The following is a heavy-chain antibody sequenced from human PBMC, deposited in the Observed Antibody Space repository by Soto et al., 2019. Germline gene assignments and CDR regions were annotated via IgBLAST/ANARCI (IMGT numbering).Heavy chain of an antibody. J-gene: IGHJ4*02. D-gene: IGHD3-10*01. V-gene: IGHV3-9*01. CDR1: GFTFDDYA. CDR3: AKDKSDYYGSGSSFYFDY. Sequence: EVQLVESGGGLVQPGRSLRLSCAASGFTFDDYAMHWVRQAPGKGLEWVSGISWNSGSIGYADSVKGRFTISRDNAKHSLYLQMNSLRAEDTALYYCAKDKSDYYGSGSSFYFDYWGQGTLVTVSS. CDR2: ISWNSGSI.